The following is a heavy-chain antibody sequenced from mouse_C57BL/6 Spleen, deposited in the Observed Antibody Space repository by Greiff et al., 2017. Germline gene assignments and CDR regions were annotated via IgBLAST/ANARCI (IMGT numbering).Heavy chain of an antibody. CDR3: ARCDYDYYYAMDY. Sequence: QVQLQQSGAELVKPGASVKLSCKASGYTFTSYWMHWVKQRPGQGLEWIGMIHPNSGSTNYNEKFKSKATLTVDKSSSTAYMQLSSLTSEDSAVYYCARCDYDYYYAMDYWGQGTSVTVSS. D-gene: IGHD2-4*01. CDR1: GYTFTSYW. V-gene: IGHV1-64*01. CDR2: IHPNSGST. J-gene: IGHJ4*01.